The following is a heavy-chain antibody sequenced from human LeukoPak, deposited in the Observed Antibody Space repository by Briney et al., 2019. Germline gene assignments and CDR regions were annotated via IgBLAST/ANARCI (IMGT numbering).Heavy chain of an antibody. D-gene: IGHD3-10*01. V-gene: IGHV4-39*07. CDR2: IYYSGST. CDR1: GGSISSSSYY. J-gene: IGHJ6*03. CDR3: ARDRSVYYYGSGLGYYMDV. Sequence: SETLSLTCTVSGGSISSSSYYWGWIRQPPGKGPEWIGSIYYSGSTYYNPSLKSRVTISVDTSKNQFSLELSSVTAADTAVYYCARDRSVYYYGSGLGYYMDVWGKGTTVTISS.